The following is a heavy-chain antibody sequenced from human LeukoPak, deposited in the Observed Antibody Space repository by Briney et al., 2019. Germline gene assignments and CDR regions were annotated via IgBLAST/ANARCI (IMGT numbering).Heavy chain of an antibody. CDR1: GXTFSSYG. D-gene: IGHD1-26*01. Sequence: PGGSLRLSCAASGXTFSSYGMHWVRQAPGKGLEWVAVIWYDGSNKYYADSVKGRFTISRDNSKNTLYLQMNSLRAEDTAVYYCARAPTSYYYFDYWGQGTLVTVSS. CDR3: ARAPTSYYYFDY. CDR2: IWYDGSNK. V-gene: IGHV3-33*01. J-gene: IGHJ4*02.